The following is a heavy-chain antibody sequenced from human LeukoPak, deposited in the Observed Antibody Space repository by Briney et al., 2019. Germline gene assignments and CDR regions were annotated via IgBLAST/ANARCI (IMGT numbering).Heavy chain of an antibody. CDR2: ISSSSSTI. V-gene: IGHV3-48*01. J-gene: IGHJ4*02. CDR1: GFTFSSYE. Sequence: PGGSLRLSCAASGFTFSSYEMNWVRQAPGKGLEWVSYISSSSSTIYYADSVKGRFTISRDNAKNSLYLQMNSLRAEDTAVYYCARDQTPFVWGQGTLVTVSS. CDR3: ARDQTPFV.